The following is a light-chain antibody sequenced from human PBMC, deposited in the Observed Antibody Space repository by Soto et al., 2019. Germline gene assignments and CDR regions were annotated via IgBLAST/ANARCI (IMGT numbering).Light chain of an antibody. CDR1: ALPKQY. CDR3: QSADSSGTFVV. CDR2: KDS. V-gene: IGLV3-25*03. Sequence: YELAQPPSVSVSPGQTARITCSGDALPKQYAYWYQQKPGQAPVLVIYKDSERPSGIPERFSGSSSGTTVTLTISGVQAEDEADYYCQSADSSGTFVVFGGGIKVTVL. J-gene: IGLJ2*01.